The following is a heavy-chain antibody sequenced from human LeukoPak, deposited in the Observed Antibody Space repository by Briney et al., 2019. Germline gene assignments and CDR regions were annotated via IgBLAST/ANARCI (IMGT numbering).Heavy chain of an antibody. Sequence: PGGSLRLSCTVSGFTFSSNSMSWVRQAPGKGLEGVAFIRYDGSNRYYADSVKGRFTISRDNSKNTLYLQIHSLRAEDTAVYYCAKDSAAPISITMVRGRWYFDYWGQGTLVTVSS. CDR1: GFTFSSNS. D-gene: IGHD3-10*01. J-gene: IGHJ4*02. V-gene: IGHV3-30*02. CDR3: AKDSAAPISITMVRGRWYFDY. CDR2: IRYDGSNR.